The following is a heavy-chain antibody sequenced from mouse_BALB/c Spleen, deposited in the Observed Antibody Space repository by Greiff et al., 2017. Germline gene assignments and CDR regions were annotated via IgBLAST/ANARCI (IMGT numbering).Heavy chain of an antibody. V-gene: IGHV2-9*02. D-gene: IGHD4-1*01. CDR1: GFSLTSYG. Sequence: VKLQESGPGLVAPSQSLSITCTVSGFSLTSYGVHWVRQPPGKGLEWLGVIWAGGSTNYNSALMSRLSISKDNSKSQVFLKMNSLQTDDTAMYYCARELGRGYYAMDYWGQGTSVTVSS. CDR3: ARELGRGYYAMDY. CDR2: IWAGGST. J-gene: IGHJ4*01.